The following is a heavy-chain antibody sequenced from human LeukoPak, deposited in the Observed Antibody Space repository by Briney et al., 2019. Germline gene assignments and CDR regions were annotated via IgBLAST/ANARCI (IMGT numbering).Heavy chain of an antibody. CDR2: IWYDGTNK. J-gene: IGHJ4*02. Sequence: GGSLRLSCAASGFTFIDNGMHWLSQSPGKGLEWVAVIWYDGTNKYYADSVEGRFTISRDNSKNTLYLQKNSLRAEDTAVYYCAKDPPKGGYSYCYFEYWGQGTLVTVSS. V-gene: IGHV3-33*06. CDR3: AKDPPKGGYSYCYFEY. D-gene: IGHD3-16*02. CDR1: GFTFIDNG.